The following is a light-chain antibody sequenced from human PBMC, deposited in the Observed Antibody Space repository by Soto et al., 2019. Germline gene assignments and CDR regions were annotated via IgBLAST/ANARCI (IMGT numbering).Light chain of an antibody. J-gene: IGKJ2*01. V-gene: IGKV3-20*01. Sequence: EIVLTQSPGTLSLSPGERATLSCRASQSVSSSYLAWYQQKPGQAPRLLIYGESSRATGIPDRFSGSGSGTDFTLTISRLEPEDFAVYYCQQYGSSPETFVQGTKLEIK. CDR2: GES. CDR1: QSVSSSY. CDR3: QQYGSSPET.